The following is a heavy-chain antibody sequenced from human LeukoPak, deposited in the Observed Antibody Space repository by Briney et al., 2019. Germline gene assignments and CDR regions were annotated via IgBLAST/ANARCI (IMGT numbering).Heavy chain of an antibody. CDR3: AKDLDSSGSWPAEYFQH. CDR2: ISKSSDAT. D-gene: IGHD3-22*01. J-gene: IGHJ1*01. V-gene: IGHV3-23*01. Sequence: PGGSLRLSCAASGFTFMNYAMRWVRQAPGKGREWVSLISKSSDATYYAPSVKGRFTISRDNSKNTLYLQMNSLRAEDTAVYYCAKDLDSSGSWPAEYFQHWGQGTLVTVSS. CDR1: GFTFMNYA.